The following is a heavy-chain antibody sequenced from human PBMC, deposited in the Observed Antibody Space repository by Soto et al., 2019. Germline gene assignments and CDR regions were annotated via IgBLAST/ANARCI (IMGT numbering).Heavy chain of an antibody. CDR2: IVPFFGTA. D-gene: IGHD3-22*01. V-gene: IGHV1-69*13. CDR1: GGTFSSYA. Sequence: GASVKVSCKASGGTFSSYAIDWVRQAPGQGLEWMGGIVPFFGTANYAQKFQGRITITADESTNTAYMELRSLRSEDTAVYYCARGVHYDGSVYSSFYGGQGPLVPVP. CDR3: ARGVHYDGSVYSSFY. J-gene: IGHJ4*02.